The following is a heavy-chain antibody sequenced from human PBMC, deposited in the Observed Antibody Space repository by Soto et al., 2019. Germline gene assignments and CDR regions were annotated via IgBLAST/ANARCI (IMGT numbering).Heavy chain of an antibody. CDR1: GYDFTAYD. CDR2: MNPINGAA. D-gene: IGHD6-13*01. V-gene: IGHV1-8*02. J-gene: IGHJ6*02. Sequence: ASVKVSCKASGYDFTAYDINWVRQASGQGLEWMGWMNPINGAAGSARRFQGRVSMTRNTATGTAYLELTSLRSDDTAVYYCGRGPSPRAPAGGTPYYYALDVWGQGTTVTVSS. CDR3: GRGPSPRAPAGGTPYYYALDV.